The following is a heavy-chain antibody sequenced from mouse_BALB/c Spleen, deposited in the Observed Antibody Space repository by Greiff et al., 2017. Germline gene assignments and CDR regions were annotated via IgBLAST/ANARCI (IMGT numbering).Heavy chain of an antibody. J-gene: IGHJ3*01. CDR3: ARALFLSGGFAY. Sequence: QVQLQQSGPELVKPGASVKMSCKASGYTFTSYYIHWVKQRPGQGLEWIGWIYPGDGSTKYNEKFKGKTTLTADKSSSTAYMLLSSLTSEDSAIYFCARALFLSGGFAYWGQGTLVTVSA. D-gene: IGHD1-3*01. CDR2: IYPGDGST. CDR1: GYTFTSYY. V-gene: IGHV1S56*01.